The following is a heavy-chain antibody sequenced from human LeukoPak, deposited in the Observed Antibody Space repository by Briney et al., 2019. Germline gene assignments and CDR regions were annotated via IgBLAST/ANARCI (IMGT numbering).Heavy chain of an antibody. D-gene: IGHD2-15*01. V-gene: IGHV1-69*02. CDR3: ARNQGTSGAPDY. CDR1: GYTFTGYY. CDR2: IIPILGIA. Sequence: SVKVSCKASGYTFTGYYMHWVRQAPGQGLEWMGRIIPILGIANYAQKFQGRVTITADKSTSTAYMELSSLRSEDTAVYYCARNQGTSGAPDYWGQGTLVTVSS. J-gene: IGHJ4*02.